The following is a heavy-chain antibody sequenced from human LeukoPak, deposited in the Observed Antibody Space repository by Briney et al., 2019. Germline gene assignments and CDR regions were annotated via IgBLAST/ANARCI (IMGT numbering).Heavy chain of an antibody. CDR1: GESFSGYY. D-gene: IGHD2-15*01. J-gene: IGHJ4*02. V-gene: IGHV4-34*10. CDR3: ARYRGVVGIDY. Sequence: SETLSLTCAVYGESFSGYYWNWIRQPPGKGLEWIGEINHSGNTKYNPSLKSRVIMSADTSKNQFSLKLSSVTAADTAVYYCARYRGVVGIDYWGQGTLVTVSS. CDR2: INHSGNT.